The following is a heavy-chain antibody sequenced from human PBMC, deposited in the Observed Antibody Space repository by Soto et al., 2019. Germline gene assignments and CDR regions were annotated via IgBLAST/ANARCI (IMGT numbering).Heavy chain of an antibody. CDR1: GFTFSSYG. D-gene: IGHD5-12*01. V-gene: IGHV3-33*01. Sequence: ESGGGVVQPGRSLRLSCAASGFTFSSYGMHWVRQAPGKGLEWVAVIWYDGSNKYYADSVKGRFTISRDNSKNTLYLQMNSMRAEDTAVYYCARDRGGYDFYYFDYWGQGTLVTVSS. J-gene: IGHJ4*02. CDR3: ARDRGGYDFYYFDY. CDR2: IWYDGSNK.